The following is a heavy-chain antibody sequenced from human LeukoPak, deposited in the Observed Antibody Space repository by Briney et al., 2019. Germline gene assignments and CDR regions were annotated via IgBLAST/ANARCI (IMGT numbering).Heavy chain of an antibody. J-gene: IGHJ6*02. D-gene: IGHD1-26*01. V-gene: IGHV1-46*01. CDR1: GYTFTSYY. CDR3: ARVFSAAVGATVAMSYYYGMDV. Sequence: GASVKVSCKASGYTFTSYYMHWVRQAPGQGLEWMGIINPSGGSTSYAQKFQGRVTMTRDTSTSTVYMELSSLRSEDTAVYYCARVFSAAVGATVAMSYYYGMDVWGQGTTVTVSS. CDR2: INPSGGST.